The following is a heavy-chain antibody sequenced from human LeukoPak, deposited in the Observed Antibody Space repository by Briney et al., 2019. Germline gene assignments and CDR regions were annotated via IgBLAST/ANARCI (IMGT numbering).Heavy chain of an antibody. Sequence: SETLSLTCTVSSGSISNYYWSWIRQPAGKGLEWIGRIYTSGSTTYNPSLKSRVTMSVDTSKNQFSLKLSSVTAADTAVYYCARGQYYYGSGSLYFDYWGQGTLVTVSS. CDR2: IYTSGST. CDR1: SGSISNYY. D-gene: IGHD3-10*01. V-gene: IGHV4-4*07. J-gene: IGHJ4*02. CDR3: ARGQYYYGSGSLYFDY.